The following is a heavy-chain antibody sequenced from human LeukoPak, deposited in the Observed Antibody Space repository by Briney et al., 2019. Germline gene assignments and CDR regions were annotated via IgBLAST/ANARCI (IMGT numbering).Heavy chain of an antibody. CDR3: VRERFHRGYSYDRGDY. V-gene: IGHV3-7*01. CDR2: IKQDGSEK. J-gene: IGHJ4*02. D-gene: IGHD5-18*01. CDR1: GFTFSSYW. Sequence: GSLRLSCAASGFTFSSYWMSWVRQAPGKGLEWVANIKQDGSEKYYVDSVKGRFTVSRDNAENSLYLQMNSLRAGDTAVYYCVRERFHRGYSYDRGDYWGQGTLVTVSS.